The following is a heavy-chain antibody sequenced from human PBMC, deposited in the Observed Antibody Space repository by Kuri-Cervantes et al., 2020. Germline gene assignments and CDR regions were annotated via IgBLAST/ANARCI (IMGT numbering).Heavy chain of an antibody. J-gene: IGHJ4*02. CDR2: IYSGGST. Sequence: GGSLRLSCAASGFTFSSYAMSWVRQAPGKGLEWVSVIYSGGSTYYADSVKGRLTISRDNSKNTLYLQMNSLRAEDTAVYYCARDSSSWYGSFDYWGQGTLVTVSS. CDR1: GFTFSSYA. D-gene: IGHD6-13*01. CDR3: ARDSSSWYGSFDY. V-gene: IGHV3-66*01.